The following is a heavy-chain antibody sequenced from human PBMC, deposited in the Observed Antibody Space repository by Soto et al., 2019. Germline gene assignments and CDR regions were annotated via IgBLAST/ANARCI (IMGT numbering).Heavy chain of an antibody. D-gene: IGHD6-25*01. V-gene: IGHV4-31*03. CDR1: GGSISSVGHY. J-gene: IGHJ6*02. CDR3: ARESGGYDSSTRYGLDV. Sequence: TLSLTCSVSGGSISSVGHYWTWIRQQPGKGLEWIGYIYYSGSTDYNPSLKSRVTISVDSSKNQFSLNLSSVTAADTAIYYCARESGGYDSSTRYGLDVWGQGTKVTVYS. CDR2: IYYSGST.